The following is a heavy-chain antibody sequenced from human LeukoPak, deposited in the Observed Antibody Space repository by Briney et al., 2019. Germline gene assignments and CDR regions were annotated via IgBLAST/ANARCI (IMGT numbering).Heavy chain of an antibody. J-gene: IGHJ3*02. CDR3: ARAASGAGRFRAFDI. CDR1: GCTFTSYG. CDR2: ISAHNGNT. Sequence: ASVKVSCKASGCTFTSYGISWVRQAPGQGLEWMGWISAHNGNTKYAQKFQGRVTMTTDTSTSTAYMELRSLRSDDTAVYYCARAASGAGRFRAFDIWGQGTMVTVSS. V-gene: IGHV1-18*01. D-gene: IGHD3-10*01.